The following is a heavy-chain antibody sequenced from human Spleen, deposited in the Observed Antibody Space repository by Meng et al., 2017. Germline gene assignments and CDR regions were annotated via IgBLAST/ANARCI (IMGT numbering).Heavy chain of an antibody. J-gene: IGHJ4*02. D-gene: IGHD1-14*01. Sequence: ASVKVSCKASGYTFTSYDINWVRQATGQGLEWMGWMNPNSGNTGYAQKFQGRVTMTRNTSISTAYMELSSLTSDDTAVYYCARLKGWEGEPGGWGQGTLVTSPQ. CDR3: ARLKGWEGEPGG. V-gene: IGHV1-8*02. CDR2: MNPNSGNT. CDR1: GYTFTSYD.